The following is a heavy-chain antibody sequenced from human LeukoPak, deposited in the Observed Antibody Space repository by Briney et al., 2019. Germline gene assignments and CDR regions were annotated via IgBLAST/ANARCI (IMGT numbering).Heavy chain of an antibody. V-gene: IGHV1-69*01. CDR2: IIHIFGTA. D-gene: IGHD4-11*01. CDR3: ARHSTDYIMFDY. CDR1: GGTFSSYA. Sequence: SVKVSCKASGGTFSSYAISWVRQAPGQGLEWMGGIIHIFGTANYAQKFQGRVTITANDPTSTAYMELSSLRSEDTAEYYCARHSTDYIMFDYWGQGTLVTVSS. J-gene: IGHJ4*02.